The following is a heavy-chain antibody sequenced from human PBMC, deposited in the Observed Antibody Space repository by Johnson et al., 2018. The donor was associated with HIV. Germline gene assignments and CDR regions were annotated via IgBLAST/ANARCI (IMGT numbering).Heavy chain of an antibody. Sequence: VQLVESGGGVVRPGGSLRLSCAASGFTFDDYAMHWVRPAPGKGLEWVSGISWNSGSIGYADSVKGRFTISRDNAKNSLYLQMNSLRAEDTALYYCAKDVSAAGTGDAFDIWGQGTMVTVSS. CDR2: ISWNSGSI. J-gene: IGHJ3*02. CDR1: GFTFDDYA. V-gene: IGHV3-9*01. D-gene: IGHD6-13*01. CDR3: AKDVSAAGTGDAFDI.